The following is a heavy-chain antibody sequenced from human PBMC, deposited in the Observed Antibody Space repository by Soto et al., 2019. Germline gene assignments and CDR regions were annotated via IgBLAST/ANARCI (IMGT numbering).Heavy chain of an antibody. CDR2: ISRNGDAA. D-gene: IGHD2-21*02. CDR1: GFIFSANY. V-gene: IGHV3-11*01. CDR3: ARDPDETVKSDGMDV. Sequence: GGSLRLSCEASGFIFSANYMNWIRQAPGKGLEWVSYISRNGDAAYYADSVEGRFTISRDNAKNSLYLQMNSLRAEDTAIYYCARDPDETVKSDGMDVWGQGTTVTVSS. J-gene: IGHJ6*02.